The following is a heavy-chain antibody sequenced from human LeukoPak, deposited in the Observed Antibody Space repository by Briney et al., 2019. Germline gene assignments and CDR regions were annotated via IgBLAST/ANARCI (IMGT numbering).Heavy chain of an antibody. CDR2: IYYSGNT. D-gene: IGHD5-24*01. J-gene: IGHJ4*02. CDR3: ARQNMATITH. Sequence: PSETLSLTCTVSGGSISSSSYYWGWIRQPPGKGLEWIGSIYYSGNTDYNSSLKSRVTISVDASKKQFSLELSSVTAADTSVYYCARQNMATITHWGQGTLVTVSS. V-gene: IGHV4-39*01. CDR1: GGSISSSSYY.